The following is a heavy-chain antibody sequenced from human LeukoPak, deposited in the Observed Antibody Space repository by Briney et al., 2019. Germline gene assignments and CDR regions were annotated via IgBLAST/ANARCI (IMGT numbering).Heavy chain of an antibody. J-gene: IGHJ4*02. CDR2: ISGSGGST. V-gene: IGHV3-23*01. CDR1: GFTFSSYA. CDR3: AKGGYCSSTSCYSSILSFDY. D-gene: IGHD2-2*02. Sequence: GGSLRLSCAASGFTFSSYAMSWVRQAPGKGLEWVSAISGSGGSTYYADSVKGRFTISRDNSKNTLYLQMNSLRAEDTAVYYCAKGGYCSSTSCYSSILSFDYWGQGTLVTVSS.